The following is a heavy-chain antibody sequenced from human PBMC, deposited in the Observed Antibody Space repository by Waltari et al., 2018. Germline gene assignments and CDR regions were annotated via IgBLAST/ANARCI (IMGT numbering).Heavy chain of an antibody. CDR3: ASMTYYDFWSGYSGAFDI. J-gene: IGHJ3*02. CDR1: GGSISSSNW. CDR2: IYHSGST. D-gene: IGHD3-3*01. Sequence: QVQLQESGPGLVKPSGTLSLTCAVSGGSISSSNWWSWVRQPPGKGLEWIGEIYHSGSTNYNPSLKSRVTISVDKSKNQFSLKLSSVTAADTAVYYCASMTYYDFWSGYSGAFDIWGQGTMVTVSS. V-gene: IGHV4-4*02.